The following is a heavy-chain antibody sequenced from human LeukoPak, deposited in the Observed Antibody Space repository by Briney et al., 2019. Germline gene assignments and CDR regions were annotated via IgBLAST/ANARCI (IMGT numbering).Heavy chain of an antibody. CDR2: IYYSGST. CDR1: GGSISSYY. J-gene: IGHJ6*02. V-gene: IGHV4-59*01. CDR3: ASLTGSGSYYYYGMDV. Sequence: NSSETLSLTCTVSGGSISSYYWSWIRQPPGKGLEWIGYIYYSGSTNYNPSLKSRVTISVDTSKNQFSLKLSSVTAADTAVYYCASLTGSGSYYYYGMDVWGQGTTVTVSS. D-gene: IGHD3-10*01.